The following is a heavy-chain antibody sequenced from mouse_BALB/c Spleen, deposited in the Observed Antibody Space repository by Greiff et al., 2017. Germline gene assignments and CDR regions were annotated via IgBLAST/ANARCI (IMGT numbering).Heavy chain of an antibody. CDR2: ISSGGST. D-gene: IGHD2-10*01. CDR1: GFTFSSYA. V-gene: IGHV5-6-5*01. J-gene: IGHJ3*01. CDR3: AREAYYPDWFAY. Sequence: EVQRVESGGGLVKPGGSLKLSCAASGFTFSSYAMSWVRQTPEKRLEWVASISSGGSTYYPDSVKGRFTISRDNARNILYLQMSSPRSEDTAMYYCAREAYYPDWFAYWGQGTLVTVSA.